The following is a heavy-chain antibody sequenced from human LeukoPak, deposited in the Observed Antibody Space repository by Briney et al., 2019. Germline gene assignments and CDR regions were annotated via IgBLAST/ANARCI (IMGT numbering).Heavy chain of an antibody. V-gene: IGHV3-49*03. CDR2: IRSKAYGGTT. CDR1: GFTVGDYA. Sequence: GRSLRLSCTASGFTVGDYAMSWFRQAPGKGLEWVGFIRSKAYGGTTEYAASVKGRFTISRDDSKSIAYLQMNSLKTEDTAVYYCTREYFDWLFLDYWGQGTLVTVSS. D-gene: IGHD3-9*01. CDR3: TREYFDWLFLDY. J-gene: IGHJ4*02.